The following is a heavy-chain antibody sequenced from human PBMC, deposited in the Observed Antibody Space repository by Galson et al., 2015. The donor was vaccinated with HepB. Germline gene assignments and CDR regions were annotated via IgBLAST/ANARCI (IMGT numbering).Heavy chain of an antibody. CDR1: GFTFKTYN. Sequence: SLRLSCAASGFTFKTYNMNWVRQAPGKGLEWVSYISSGSSTISYADSVKGRFTISRDNAKNSLYLQMNSLRAEDTAVYFCAKADNYESYFDYWGQGTLVTVSS. CDR2: ISSGSSTI. D-gene: IGHD1-1*01. J-gene: IGHJ4*02. V-gene: IGHV3-48*01. CDR3: AKADNYESYFDY.